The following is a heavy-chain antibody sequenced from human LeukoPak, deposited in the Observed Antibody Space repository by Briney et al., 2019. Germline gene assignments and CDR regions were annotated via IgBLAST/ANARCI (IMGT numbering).Heavy chain of an antibody. CDR3: ARGLAVLRYFDWAGNYYYGMDV. CDR2: IYYSGST. Sequence: PSETLSLTCTVSGGSISSYYWSWIRQPPGKGLEWIGYIYYSGSTNYNPSLKSRVTISVDTSKNQFSLKLSSVTAADTAVYYCARGLAVLRYFDWAGNYYYGMDVWGQGTTVTVSS. CDR1: GGSISSYY. D-gene: IGHD3-9*01. V-gene: IGHV4-59*01. J-gene: IGHJ6*02.